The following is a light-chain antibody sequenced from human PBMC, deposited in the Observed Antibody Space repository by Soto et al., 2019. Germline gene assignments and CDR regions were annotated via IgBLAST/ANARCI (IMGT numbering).Light chain of an antibody. CDR2: GAS. CDR3: QQYGSSPLT. Sequence: EIVLTQSPGTLSLSPGERATLSCRASQSVITNYVAWYQQKPGQAPRLLIYGASSRTTGIPDRFSGSGSGTAFTLTISRLEPEEFAVYYCQQYGSSPLTFGQGTKVDIK. CDR1: QSVITNY. V-gene: IGKV3-20*01. J-gene: IGKJ1*01.